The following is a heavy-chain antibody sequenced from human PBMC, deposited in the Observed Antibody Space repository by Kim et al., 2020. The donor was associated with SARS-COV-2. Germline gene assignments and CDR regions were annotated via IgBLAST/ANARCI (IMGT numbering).Heavy chain of an antibody. CDR1: GFTFSSYA. V-gene: IGHV3-30*04. Sequence: GGSLRLSCAASGFTFSSYAMHWVRQDPGKGLEWVAVISYDGSNKYYVDSVKGRFTISRDNSKNTLYLQMNSLRAEDTAVYYCARDDKRAAAGTYYFDYWGQGTLVTVSS. CDR3: ARDDKRAAAGTYYFDY. J-gene: IGHJ4*02. CDR2: ISYDGSNK. D-gene: IGHD6-13*01.